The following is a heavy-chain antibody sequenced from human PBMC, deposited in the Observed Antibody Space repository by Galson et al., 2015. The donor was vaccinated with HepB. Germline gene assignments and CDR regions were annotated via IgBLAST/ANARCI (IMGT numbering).Heavy chain of an antibody. D-gene: IGHD5-18*01. J-gene: IGHJ4*02. CDR3: ARADSAMVMGEVVY. CDR2: IWYDGSNK. Sequence: SLRLSCAASGFTFSNYGMNWVRQAPGKGLEWVAVIWYDGSNKYYADSVKGRFTISRDNSKNTLYLQMNSLRAEDTAVYYCARADSAMVMGEVVYWGQGTLVTVSS. CDR1: GFTFSNYG. V-gene: IGHV3-33*01.